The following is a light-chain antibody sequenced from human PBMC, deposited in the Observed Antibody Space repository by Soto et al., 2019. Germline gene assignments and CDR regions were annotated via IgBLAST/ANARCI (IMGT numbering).Light chain of an antibody. CDR1: SSNIGAGYD. J-gene: IGLJ2*01. Sequence: QLVLTQPTSMSGAPGQRVTISCTGSSSNIGAGYDVHWYQQLPGTAPKLLIYGNSNRPSGVPDRFSGSKSGTSASLAITGLQAEDEADYYCQSYDSSLSGFVVFGGGTKLTVL. V-gene: IGLV1-40*01. CDR2: GNS. CDR3: QSYDSSLSGFVV.